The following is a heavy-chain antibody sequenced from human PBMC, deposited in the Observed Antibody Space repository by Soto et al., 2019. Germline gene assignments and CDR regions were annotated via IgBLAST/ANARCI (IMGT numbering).Heavy chain of an antibody. J-gene: IGHJ4*02. D-gene: IGHD2-15*01. CDR2: IKSKADGETT. CDR3: TTVSPYSD. Sequence: GGSLRLSCAASGLTFINAWIIFFPHSPLKWLEWVGRIKSKADGETTDYAAHGKGRFTISRDASKNTVYLQMNSLKTEDTAVYYCTTVSPYSDWGQGTLVTVSS. CDR1: GLTFINAW. V-gene: IGHV3-15*01.